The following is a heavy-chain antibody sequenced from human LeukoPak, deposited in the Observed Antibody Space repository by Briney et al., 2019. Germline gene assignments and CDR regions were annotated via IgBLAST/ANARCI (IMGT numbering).Heavy chain of an antibody. V-gene: IGHV3-23*01. CDR1: GFTFSSYA. J-gene: IGHJ4*02. D-gene: IGHD4-17*01. CDR3: AKDHGDYSFDY. Sequence: GASLRLSCSASGFTFSSYAMSWVRQAPGKGLEWVSAISGSGGSTYYADSVKGRFTISRDNSKNTLYLQMNSLRAEDTAVYYCAKDHGDYSFDYWGQGTLVTVSS. CDR2: ISGSGGST.